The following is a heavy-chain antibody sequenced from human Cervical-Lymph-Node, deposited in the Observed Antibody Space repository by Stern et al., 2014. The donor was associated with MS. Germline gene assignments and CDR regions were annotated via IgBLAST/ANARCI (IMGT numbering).Heavy chain of an antibody. V-gene: IGHV3-23*04. J-gene: IGHJ4*02. CDR3: AKDQKTVFGVAIKGRIDY. Sequence: EMQLVESGGGLVQPGGSLRLSCAASGFTFSSYAMSWVRQAPGKGLEWVSAISGSGGSTYYADSVKGRFTISRDNSKNTLYLQMNSLRAEDTAVYYCAKDQKTVFGVAIKGRIDYWGQGTLVTVSS. CDR2: ISGSGGST. CDR1: GFTFSSYA. D-gene: IGHD3-3*01.